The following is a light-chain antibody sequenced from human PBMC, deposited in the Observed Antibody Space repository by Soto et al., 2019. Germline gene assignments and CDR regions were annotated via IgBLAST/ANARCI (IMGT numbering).Light chain of an antibody. J-gene: IGKJ1*01. CDR1: QSVSSN. CDR2: GAS. CDR3: QQYNNWPRA. V-gene: IGKV3-15*01. Sequence: EIVLTRCPGTLYVSPGERATLSCRASQSVSSNLAWYQQKPGQAPRLLIYGASTRATGIPARFSGSGSGTEFTLTISSLQSEDFAVYYCQQYNNWPRAFGQGTKV.